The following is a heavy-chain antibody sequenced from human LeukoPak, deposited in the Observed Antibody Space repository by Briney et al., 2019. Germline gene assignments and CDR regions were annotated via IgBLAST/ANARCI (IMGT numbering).Heavy chain of an antibody. J-gene: IGHJ4*02. V-gene: IGHV3-48*02. CDR1: GFTFSSYS. CDR2: ISSSTSPI. Sequence: GGSLRLSCAASGFTFSSYSMNWVRQAPGKGLEWISYISSSTSPIYYADSVEGRFTISRDNAKNSLYLQVNSLRDEDTAVYYCARDLSVWGSYRYLDYWGQGTLVTVSS. CDR3: ARDLSVWGSYRYLDY. D-gene: IGHD3-16*02.